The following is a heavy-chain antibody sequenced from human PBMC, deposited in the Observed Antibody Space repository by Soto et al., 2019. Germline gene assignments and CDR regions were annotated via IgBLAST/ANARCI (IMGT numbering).Heavy chain of an antibody. V-gene: IGHV4-39*01. Sequence: SETLSLTCTVSGGSISSSSYYWGWIRQPPGKGLEWIGSIYYSGSTYYNPSLKSRVTISVDTSKNQFSLKLSSVTAADTAVYYCARHRDFWSGYYYYGMDVWGQGTTVTVSS. J-gene: IGHJ6*02. CDR1: GGSISSSSYY. CDR2: IYYSGST. D-gene: IGHD3-3*01. CDR3: ARHRDFWSGYYYYGMDV.